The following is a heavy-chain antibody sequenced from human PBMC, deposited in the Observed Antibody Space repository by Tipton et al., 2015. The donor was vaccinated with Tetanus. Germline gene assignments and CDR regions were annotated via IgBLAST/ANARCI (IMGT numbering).Heavy chain of an antibody. CDR3: VRAGRRLTGITQGRFEF. Sequence: SLRLSCEGSGFTFSSYSMNWVRQAPGKGLEWVSSISSGTDYIYYADSVTGRFTISRDNAKKSLYLQMNSLRGEDTAVYYCVRAGRRLTGITQGRFEFWGLGSLVTVSA. CDR2: ISSGTDYI. D-gene: IGHD4/OR15-4a*01. CDR1: GFTFSSYS. J-gene: IGHJ4*02. V-gene: IGHV3-21*01.